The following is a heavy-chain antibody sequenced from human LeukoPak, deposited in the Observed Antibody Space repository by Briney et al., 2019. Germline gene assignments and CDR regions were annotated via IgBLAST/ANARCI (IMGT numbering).Heavy chain of an antibody. V-gene: IGHV3-33*05. CDR2: ISYHGTNK. CDR3: ARATSYDILTGYFDY. J-gene: IGHJ4*02. CDR1: GFTFSSYG. D-gene: IGHD3-9*01. Sequence: GGSLRLSCAASGFTFSSYGMHWVRQAPGKGLEWVAVISYHGTNKYYADSVKGRFTISRDNSKNTLYLQMNSLRAEDTAVYYCARATSYDILTGYFDYWGQGTLVTVSS.